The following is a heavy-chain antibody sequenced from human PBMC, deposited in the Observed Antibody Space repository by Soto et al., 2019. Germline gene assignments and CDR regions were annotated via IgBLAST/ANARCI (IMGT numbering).Heavy chain of an antibody. V-gene: IGHV4-38-2*01. CDR2: IYHNGRT. CDR1: GYSISSGYY. Sequence: SETLALTCAVSGYSISSGYYWGCVRQPPGQGPEWIGTIYHNGRTYYNPSLNSRVTMSVDTSKNQFSLKVSPVTAADTAVYYCARGTSWQLPFDYWGQGTLVTVSS. J-gene: IGHJ4*02. D-gene: IGHD6-13*01. CDR3: ARGTSWQLPFDY.